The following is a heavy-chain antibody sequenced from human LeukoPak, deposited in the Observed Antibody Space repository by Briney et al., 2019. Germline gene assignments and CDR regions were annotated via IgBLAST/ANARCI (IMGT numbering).Heavy chain of an antibody. D-gene: IGHD3-3*02. J-gene: IGHJ6*03. CDR1: GGSFSGYY. CDR3: VRGPRSIPHYYYYYMDV. V-gene: IGHV4-34*01. Sequence: SETLSLICAVYGGSFSGYYWSWIRQPPGKGLEWIGEINHSGSTNYNPSLKSRVTISVDTSKNQFSLKLSSVTAADTAVYYCVRGPRSIPHYYYYYMDVWGKGTTVTVSS. CDR2: INHSGST.